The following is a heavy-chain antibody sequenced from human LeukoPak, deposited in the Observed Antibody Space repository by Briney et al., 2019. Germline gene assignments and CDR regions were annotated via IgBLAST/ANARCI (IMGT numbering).Heavy chain of an antibody. D-gene: IGHD1-7*01. CDR2: FDPEDGET. CDR3: ATNWNYGASFDY. Sequence: GASVKVSCKVSGYTLTELSMHWVRQAPGKGLEWMGGFDPEDGETIYAQKFQGRVTMTEDTSTDTAYMELSSLRSEDTAVYYCATNWNYGASFDYWGQGTLVTVSS. J-gene: IGHJ4*02. CDR1: GYTLTELS. V-gene: IGHV1-24*01.